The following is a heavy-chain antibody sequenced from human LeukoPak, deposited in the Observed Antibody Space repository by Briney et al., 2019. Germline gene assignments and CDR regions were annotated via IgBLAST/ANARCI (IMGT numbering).Heavy chain of an antibody. J-gene: IGHJ3*02. CDR2: ISAYNGNT. D-gene: IGHD2/OR15-2a*01. V-gene: IGHV1-18*01. Sequence: EASVKVSCKASGYTFTSYGISWVRQAPGQGLEWMGWISAYNGNTNYAQKLQGRVTMTTDTSTSTAYMELSRLRSDDTAVYYCARYNTRAAAFDIWGQGTMVTVSS. CDR3: ARYNTRAAAFDI. CDR1: GYTFTSYG.